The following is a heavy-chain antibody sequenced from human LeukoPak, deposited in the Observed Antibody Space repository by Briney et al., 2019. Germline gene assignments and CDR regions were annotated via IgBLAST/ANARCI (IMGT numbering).Heavy chain of an antibody. Sequence: AASVKVSCKTSGYTFTSFAISWVRQAPEQGLEWMGWISTYNGNTRYAQKVQGRITMTTDTSTSTAYMELRSLGSDDTAVYYCAREVPTIGDFDYWGQGTLVTVSS. CDR3: AREVPTIGDFDY. D-gene: IGHD5-12*01. V-gene: IGHV1-18*01. CDR2: ISTYNGNT. CDR1: GYTFTSFA. J-gene: IGHJ4*02.